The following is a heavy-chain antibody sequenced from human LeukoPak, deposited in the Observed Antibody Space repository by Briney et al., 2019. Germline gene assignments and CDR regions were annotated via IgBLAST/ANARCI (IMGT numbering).Heavy chain of an antibody. CDR3: ARALANSGPIDYYYYMDV. CDR2: MNPNSGNT. D-gene: IGHD1-26*01. CDR1: GYTFTSYD. J-gene: IGHJ6*03. Sequence: ASVKVSCKASGYTFTSYDINWVRQATGQGLEWMGWMNPNSGNTGYAQKFQGRVTMTRNTSISTAYMELSSLRSEDTAVYYCARALANSGPIDYYYYMDVWGKGTTVTISS. V-gene: IGHV1-8*01.